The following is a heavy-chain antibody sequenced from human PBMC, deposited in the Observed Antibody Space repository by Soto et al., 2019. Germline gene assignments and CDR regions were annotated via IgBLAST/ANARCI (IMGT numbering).Heavy chain of an antibody. CDR2: ISRDGSNK. J-gene: IGHJ4*02. CDR1: GFTFSRYA. CDR3: ARSRNSAVADSFDF. D-gene: IGHD3-10*01. V-gene: IGHV3-30*04. Sequence: QVQVVESGGGVVQPGRSLRLSCAASGFTFSRYAIHWVRQAPGKGLEWVAVISRDGSNKYYVDSVKGRFTISRDNSRNTVYLQMNSLIDEDTAVYYCARSRNSAVADSFDFWGQGTLVTVSS.